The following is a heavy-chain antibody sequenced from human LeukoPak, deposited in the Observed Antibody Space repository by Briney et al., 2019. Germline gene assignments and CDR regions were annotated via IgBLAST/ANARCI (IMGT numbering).Heavy chain of an antibody. Sequence: GGSLRLSCAASGFTFSDYYMGWIRQAPGKGLEWVSYISSSGSTIYYADSVKGRFTISRDNSKNTLYLQMNSLRAEDTAVYYCAKDSIAVAVWGQGTLVTVSS. CDR3: AKDSIAVAV. J-gene: IGHJ4*02. CDR2: ISSSGSTI. CDR1: GFTFSDYY. D-gene: IGHD6-19*01. V-gene: IGHV3-11*01.